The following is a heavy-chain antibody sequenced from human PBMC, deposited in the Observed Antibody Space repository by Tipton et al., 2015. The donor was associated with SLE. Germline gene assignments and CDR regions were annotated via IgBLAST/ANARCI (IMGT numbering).Heavy chain of an antibody. Sequence: SLRLSCAASGFSFSDYAMHWVRQAPGKGLEWVAVISYDGSNKYFTDSVKGRFTISRDNSKNTLYLQMNSLRADDTAVYYCARDPDDYGDFNSFDSWGQGTLVIFSS. D-gene: IGHD4-17*01. CDR1: GFSFSDYA. V-gene: IGHV3-30*14. CDR2: ISYDGSNK. J-gene: IGHJ4*02. CDR3: ARDPDDYGDFNSFDS.